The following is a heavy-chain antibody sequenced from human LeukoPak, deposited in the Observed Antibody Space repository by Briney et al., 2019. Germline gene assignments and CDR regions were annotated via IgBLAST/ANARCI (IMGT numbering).Heavy chain of an antibody. CDR2: IIPILGIA. V-gene: IGHV1-69*04. CDR1: GGTFSSYA. J-gene: IGHJ4*02. CDR3: ARDKSFDY. Sequence: SVKVSCKASGGTFSSYAISWVRQAPGQGLEWLGRIIPILGIANYAQKFQGRVTITADKSTSTAYMELSSLRSEDTAVYYCARDKSFDYWGQGTLVTVSS.